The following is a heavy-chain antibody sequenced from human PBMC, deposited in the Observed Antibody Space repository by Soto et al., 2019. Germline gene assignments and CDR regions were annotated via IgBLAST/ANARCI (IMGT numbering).Heavy chain of an antibody. CDR2: ITGAGEST. CDR3: AGIGWESLL. V-gene: IGHV3-23*01. CDR1: GFTFNIYV. J-gene: IGHJ4*02. Sequence: EVQLLESGGGLVQPGGSLRLSCAASGFTFNIYVMRWVRQAPGKGLEWVSAITGAGESTDYADSVRGRFTISRDNSKNTLYLQMNSLRIEDTAVYYCAGIGWESLLWGQGTLVTVSS. D-gene: IGHD1-26*01.